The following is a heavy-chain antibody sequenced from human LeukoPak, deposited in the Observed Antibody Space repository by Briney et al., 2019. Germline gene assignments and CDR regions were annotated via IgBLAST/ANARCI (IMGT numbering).Heavy chain of an antibody. CDR1: GFTFSSYW. D-gene: IGHD3-22*01. CDR2: INSDGSST. V-gene: IGHV3-74*01. Sequence: PGGSLRLSCAASGFTFSSYWMHWVRQAPGKGLVWVSRINSDGSSTSYADSVKGRFTISRDNAKNTLYLQMNSLRAEDMAVYYCARAGYYYDSSGYRTPFDYWGQGTLVTVSS. J-gene: IGHJ4*02. CDR3: ARAGYYYDSSGYRTPFDY.